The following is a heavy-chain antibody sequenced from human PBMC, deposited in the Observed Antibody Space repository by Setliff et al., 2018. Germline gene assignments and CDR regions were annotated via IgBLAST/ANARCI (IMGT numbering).Heavy chain of an antibody. CDR2: IYDSGSS. V-gene: IGHV4-39*01. J-gene: IGHJ5*02. Sequence: LSLTCTVSGGSVSISGFFWGWLRQAPGKGLEWIGNIYDSGSSNYNASLKSRLIITRDPPKNQLSLKWTSVTAADTAVNYWGRGFSRIEGWGNWFDPWGQGILVTV. CDR3: GRGFSRIEGWGNWFDP. D-gene: IGHD2-15*01. CDR1: GGSVSISGFF.